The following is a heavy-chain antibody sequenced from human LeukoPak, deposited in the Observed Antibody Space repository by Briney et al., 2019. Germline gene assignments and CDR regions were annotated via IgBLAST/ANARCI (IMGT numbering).Heavy chain of an antibody. CDR1: GFTFSNYW. D-gene: IGHD1-26*01. CDR2: INSDARRT. J-gene: IGHJ6*03. Sequence: GGSLRLSCAASGFTFSNYWMHWVRPAPGKGLVWVSRINSDARRTSYADSVKGRFTISRDNAKNTLYLQMNSLGPEDTAVYYCARDPYSGNYGNYYYYYMDVWGKGTTVTISS. CDR3: ARDPYSGNYGNYYYYYMDV. V-gene: IGHV3-74*01.